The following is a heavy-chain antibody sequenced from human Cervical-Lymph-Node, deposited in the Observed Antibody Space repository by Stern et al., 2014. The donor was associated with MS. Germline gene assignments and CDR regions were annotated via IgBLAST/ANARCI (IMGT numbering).Heavy chain of an antibody. V-gene: IGHV3-23*04. CDR1: GFTFSSYA. CDR3: AKLTRSPDTMAPYYDFWSGYLEY. J-gene: IGHJ4*02. Sequence: EVQLVESGGGLVQPGGSLRLSCAASGFTFSSYAMSWVRQAPGKGLEWVSAISGSGGSTYYADSVKGRFTISRDNSKNTLYLQMNSLRAEDTAVYYCAKLTRSPDTMAPYYDFWSGYLEYWGQGTLVTVSS. D-gene: IGHD3-3*01. CDR2: ISGSGGST.